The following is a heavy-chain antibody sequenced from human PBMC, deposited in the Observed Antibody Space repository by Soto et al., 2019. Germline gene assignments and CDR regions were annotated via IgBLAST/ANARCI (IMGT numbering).Heavy chain of an antibody. CDR2: ISGSGGST. CDR1: GFTFSSYA. J-gene: IGHJ4*02. D-gene: IGHD3-16*02. V-gene: IGHV3-23*01. CDR3: AKDPPPYYDYVWGSYRPGRYTGGYFDY. Sequence: GGSLRLSCAASGFTFSSYAMSWVRQAPGKGLEWVSAISGSGGSTYYADSVKGRFTISRDNSKNTLYLQMNSLRAEDTAVYYCAKDPPPYYDYVWGSYRPGRYTGGYFDYWGQGTLVTVSA.